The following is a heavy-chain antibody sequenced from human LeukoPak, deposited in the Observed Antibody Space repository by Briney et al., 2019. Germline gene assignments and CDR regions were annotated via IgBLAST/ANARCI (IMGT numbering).Heavy chain of an antibody. Sequence: GGSLRLSCAASGFSFSSYGMRWVRQAPGKGLEWVGDIWYDGSHTYYADSVKGRFTISRDNSMNTLYMRMNSLRGEDAAVYYCVGGGYCSGTSCAHYDGMDVWGQGTTVTVSS. CDR1: GFSFSSYG. CDR2: IWYDGSHT. CDR3: VGGGYCSGTSCAHYDGMDV. D-gene: IGHD2-2*01. J-gene: IGHJ6*02. V-gene: IGHV3-33*01.